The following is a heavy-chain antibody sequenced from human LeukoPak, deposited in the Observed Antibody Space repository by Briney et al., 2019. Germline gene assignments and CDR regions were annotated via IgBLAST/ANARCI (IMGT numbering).Heavy chain of an antibody. CDR1: GGSISSYY. CDR2: IYSSGSTSGST. Sequence: PSETLSLTCTVSGGSISSYYWSWIRQPAGKGLEWIGRIYSSGSTSGSTNYNPSLKSRVTMSLDTSKNQFSLKLSSVTAADTAVYYCARGGHGSGCYGWGQGTLVTVSS. D-gene: IGHD6-19*01. J-gene: IGHJ4*02. V-gene: IGHV4-4*07. CDR3: ARGGHGSGCYG.